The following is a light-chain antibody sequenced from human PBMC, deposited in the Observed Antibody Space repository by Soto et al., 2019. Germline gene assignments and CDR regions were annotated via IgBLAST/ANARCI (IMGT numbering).Light chain of an antibody. CDR2: GAS. J-gene: IGKJ1*01. CDR3: QQYGISPSWT. Sequence: EIVLTQSPDTLSLSPGQRATLSCRARQSVTGSYLAWYQQKPGQAPRLLIYGASNRAIGIPDRFSGSGSGTDFTLTISRLEPEDFAVYYCQQYGISPSWTFGQGTKVDIK. CDR1: QSVTGSY. V-gene: IGKV3-20*01.